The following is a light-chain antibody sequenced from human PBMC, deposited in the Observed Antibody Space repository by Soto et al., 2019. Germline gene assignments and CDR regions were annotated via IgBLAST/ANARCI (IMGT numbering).Light chain of an antibody. J-gene: IGKJ4*01. CDR3: QQYGGSVT. V-gene: IGKV3-20*01. CDR2: GPA. CDR1: QSVSSVY. Sequence: EIVLTQSPGTLSLSPGERATLSCRASQSVSSVYLAWYQQKPGQAPRLLIYGPATRATGIPDRFSASGSGTDFTLTISRLEPEDFAVYYCQQYGGSVTFRGGTKVEIK.